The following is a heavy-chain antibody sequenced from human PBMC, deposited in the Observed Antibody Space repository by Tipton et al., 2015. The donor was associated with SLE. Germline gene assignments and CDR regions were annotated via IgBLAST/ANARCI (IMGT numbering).Heavy chain of an antibody. V-gene: IGHV4-34*01. J-gene: IGHJ4*02. CDR1: GGSFSGYY. Sequence: TLSLTCAVYGGSFSGYYWSWIRQPPGKGLEWIGEINHSGSTNYNPSLKSRVTISVDTSKNQFSLKLSSVTAADTAVYYCARSKGQDIVVVPAAHKRGYFDYWGQGTLVTVSS. CDR2: INHSGST. D-gene: IGHD2-2*01. CDR3: ARSKGQDIVVVPAAHKRGYFDY.